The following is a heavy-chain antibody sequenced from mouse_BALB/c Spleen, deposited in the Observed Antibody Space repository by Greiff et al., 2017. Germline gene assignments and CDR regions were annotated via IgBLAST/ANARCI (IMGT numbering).Heavy chain of an antibody. D-gene: IGHD1-1*02. CDR1: GYSFTGYN. V-gene: IGHV1-39*01. J-gene: IGHJ3*01. CDR3: ARNYGSFFFAY. CDR2: IDPYYGGI. Sequence: VQLQQSGPELEKPGASVKISCKASGYSFTGYNMNWVKQSNGKSLEWIGNIDPYYGGISYNQKFKGKATLTVDKSSSTAYMQLKSLTSEDSAVYYCARNYGSFFFAYWGQGTLVTVSA.